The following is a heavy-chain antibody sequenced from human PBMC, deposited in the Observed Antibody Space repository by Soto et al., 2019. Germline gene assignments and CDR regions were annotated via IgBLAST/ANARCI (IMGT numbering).Heavy chain of an antibody. D-gene: IGHD6-19*01. V-gene: IGHV3-23*01. CDR3: AKDAPRRSGWYYFDF. CDR2: IGNRGGNT. J-gene: IGHJ4*02. Sequence: GXSMELGSAASGLSLNNFEVAGVFQEPGEGLEWVSGIGNRGGNTQYADSVKGRFTISRDNSKNTLYLQMNSLRVEDTARYYCAKDAPRRSGWYYFDFWGQGALVTVSS. CDR1: GLSLNNFE.